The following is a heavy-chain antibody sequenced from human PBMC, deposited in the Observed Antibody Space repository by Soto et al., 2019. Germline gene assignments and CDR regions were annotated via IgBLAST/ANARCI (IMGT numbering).Heavy chain of an antibody. Sequence: GASVKVSCKASGYTFTSYGISWVRQAPGQGLEWMGWISAYNGNTNYAQKLQGRVTMTTDTSTSTAYMELRSLRSDDTAVFYCAGCYDSSGYYCPHLFYWGQGTLVTVSS. J-gene: IGHJ4*02. D-gene: IGHD3-22*01. CDR1: GYTFTSYG. CDR2: ISAYNGNT. V-gene: IGHV1-18*01. CDR3: AGCYDSSGYYCPHLFY.